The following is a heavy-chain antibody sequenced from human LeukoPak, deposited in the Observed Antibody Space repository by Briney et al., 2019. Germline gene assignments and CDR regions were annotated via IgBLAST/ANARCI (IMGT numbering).Heavy chain of an antibody. CDR3: ARTYHDGSGVAWYFEL. CDR1: GDSISTYY. J-gene: IGHJ2*01. CDR2: IYYSGST. D-gene: IGHD3-22*01. Sequence: SETLSLTCTVSGDSISTYYWNWIRQPPGEGLEWIGYIYYSGSTNYNPSLKSRVTISVDTSKNQFSLKVRSVTAGGPAGYYCARTYHDGSGVAWYFELWGRGTLVTVSP. V-gene: IGHV4-59*01.